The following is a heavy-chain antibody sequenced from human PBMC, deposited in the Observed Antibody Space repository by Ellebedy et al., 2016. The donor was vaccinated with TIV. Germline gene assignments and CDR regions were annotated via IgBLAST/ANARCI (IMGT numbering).Heavy chain of an antibody. D-gene: IGHD3-9*01. CDR3: ARVVGEATGLTGYYFGMDV. J-gene: IGHJ6*02. CDR1: GGSISSGGYY. V-gene: IGHV4-31*03. CDR2: IYYSGST. Sequence: SETLSLTXTVSGGSISSGGYYWSWIRQHPGKGLEWIGYIYYSGSTYYNPSLKSRVTISVDTSKNQFSLKLSSVTAADTAVYYCARVVGEATGLTGYYFGMDVWGQGTTVTVSS.